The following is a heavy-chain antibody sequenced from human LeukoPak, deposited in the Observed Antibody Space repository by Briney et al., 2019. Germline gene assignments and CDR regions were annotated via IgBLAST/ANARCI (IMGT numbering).Heavy chain of an antibody. D-gene: IGHD6-6*01. J-gene: IGHJ4*02. CDR3: ATLSSSSWGYYFDY. V-gene: IGHV1-18*01. CDR1: GYTFTSYG. CDR2: IRADSGDT. Sequence: GASVKVSCKASGYTFTSYGIRWVRQASGKGFEWMGWIRADSGDTNYAKNLQGRVTMTTDTSTSTAYMEVTSLRSDDTAVYYCATLSSSSWGYYFDYWGQGTLVTVSS.